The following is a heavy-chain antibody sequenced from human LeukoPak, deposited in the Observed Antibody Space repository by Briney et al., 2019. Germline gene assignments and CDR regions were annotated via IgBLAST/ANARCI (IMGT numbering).Heavy chain of an antibody. CDR1: GGTFSSYA. CDR3: ARGNTTRGGDHGMDV. V-gene: IGHV1-69*06. J-gene: IGHJ6*04. Sequence: SVKVSCKASGGTFSSYAISWVRQAPGQGLEWMGGIIPIFGTANYAQKFQGRVTITADKSTSTAYMELSSLRSEDTAVYYCARGNTTRGGDHGMDVWGKGTTVTVSS. D-gene: IGHD3-16*01. CDR2: IIPIFGTA.